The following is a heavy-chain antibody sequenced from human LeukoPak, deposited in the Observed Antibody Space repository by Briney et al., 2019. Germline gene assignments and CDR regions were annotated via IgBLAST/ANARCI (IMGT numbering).Heavy chain of an antibody. J-gene: IGHJ4*02. CDR3: AREGYYGSGSPPSLYFDY. CDR2: TSSDLNVK. CDR1: GFTFRNYV. V-gene: IGHV3-30-3*01. D-gene: IGHD3-10*01. Sequence: GGSLRLSCAASGFTFRNYVIHWVRQAPGKGLEWVAVTSSDLNVKLYADSVKGRFTISRDNSRSTLYLQMNSLRPEDTAIYYCAREGYYGSGSPPSLYFDYWGQGTLATVSS.